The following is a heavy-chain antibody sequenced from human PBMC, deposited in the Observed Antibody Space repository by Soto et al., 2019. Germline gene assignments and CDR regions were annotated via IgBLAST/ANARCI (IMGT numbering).Heavy chain of an antibody. D-gene: IGHD1-26*01. CDR2: IYWDDSK. CDR3: AHAYGGRSLY. CDR1: GFSLTTDRVG. J-gene: IGHJ4*02. Sequence: KESGPTLVKPTQTLTLTCTFSGFSLTTDRVGVGWIRQPPGEALEWLAVIYWDDSKTYRPSLESRLTITKDTSKNQVALTMTNMYSVDTATYYCAHAYGGRSLYWGQGTLVTVSS. V-gene: IGHV2-5*02.